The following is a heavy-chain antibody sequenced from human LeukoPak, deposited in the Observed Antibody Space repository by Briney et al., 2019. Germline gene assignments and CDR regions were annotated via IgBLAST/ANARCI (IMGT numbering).Heavy chain of an antibody. CDR3: AREGGYDGPPL. D-gene: IGHD5-12*01. Sequence: SETLSLTCTVSGGSLSSYYWSWIRQPAGKGLEWIGRIHTSGSTNYSPSLTSRVTISVDTSKNQFSLKLSSVTAADTAVYYCAREGGYDGPPLWGQGTLVTVSS. CDR1: GGSLSSYY. J-gene: IGHJ4*02. CDR2: IHTSGST. V-gene: IGHV4-4*07.